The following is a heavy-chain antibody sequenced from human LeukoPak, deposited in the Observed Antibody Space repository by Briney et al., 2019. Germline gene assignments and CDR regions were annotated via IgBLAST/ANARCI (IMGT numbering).Heavy chain of an antibody. CDR1: GASFNSGSHY. CDR3: AGLRYHGGNTV. J-gene: IGHJ4*02. D-gene: IGHD4-23*01. CDR2: MYYSGTT. Sequence: PSETLSLTCTVAGASFNSGSHYWRWFRQPPVKGLEWIGYMYYSGTTNYNPSLKSRVTMSVATSTHPFSLKMNSLTAADTAEYYCAGLRYHGGNTVWGQGTPVTVSS. V-gene: IGHV4-61*03.